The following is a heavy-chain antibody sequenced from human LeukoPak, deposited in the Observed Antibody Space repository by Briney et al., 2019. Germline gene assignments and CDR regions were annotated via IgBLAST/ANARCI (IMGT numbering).Heavy chain of an antibody. J-gene: IGHJ5*02. Sequence: ASVKVSCKASGYTFTGYYMHWARQAPGQGLEWMGWINPNSGGTNYAQKFQGRVTMTRDTPISTAYMELSRLRSDDTAVYYCARVGATTLGWFDPWGQGTLVTVSS. CDR2: INPNSGGT. CDR3: ARVGATTLGWFDP. CDR1: GYTFTGYY. D-gene: IGHD1-26*01. V-gene: IGHV1-2*02.